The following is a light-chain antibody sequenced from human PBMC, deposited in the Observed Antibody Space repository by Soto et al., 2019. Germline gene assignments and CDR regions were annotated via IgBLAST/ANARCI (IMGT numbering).Light chain of an antibody. V-gene: IGKV3-20*01. CDR2: GAS. CDR3: QQYGFSPMYT. Sequence: EIVLTQSPGTLSLSPGERATLSCRASQSLSAFLAWYQQQPGQAPRLLIYGASTRATGIPDRFSGSGSGTDFTLTISRLEPEDFGVYYCQQYGFSPMYTFCQGTKLEI. J-gene: IGKJ2*01. CDR1: QSLSAF.